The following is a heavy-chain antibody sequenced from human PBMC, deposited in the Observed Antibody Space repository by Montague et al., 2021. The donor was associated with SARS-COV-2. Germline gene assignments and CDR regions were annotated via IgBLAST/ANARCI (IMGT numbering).Heavy chain of an antibody. CDR2: IYPGDSDT. CDR1: GYSFTSYW. D-gene: IGHD2-15*01. V-gene: IGHV5-51*01. Sequence: QSGAEVKKPGESLKISCKGSGYSFTSYWIDWVRQMPGKGLEWMGIIYPGDSDTRYSPSFHGQVTISADKSISTAYLQWGSLKASDTAMYYCARHPRYCSGGSCYSGGEFDYWGQGTLVTASS. J-gene: IGHJ4*02. CDR3: ARHPRYCSGGSCYSGGEFDY.